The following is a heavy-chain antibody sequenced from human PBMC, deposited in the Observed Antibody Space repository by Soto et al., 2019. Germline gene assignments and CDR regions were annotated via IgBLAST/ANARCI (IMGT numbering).Heavy chain of an antibody. J-gene: IGHJ5*02. D-gene: IGHD4-4*01. CDR2: ISYDGSDK. Sequence: QVQLVESGGGVVQPGRSLRLSCAASGFTFSSYGMHWVRQAPGKGLEWVALISYDGSDKYYADSVKGRFTISRDNSKNTLSLQMNSLRGEDTAVYYCAKAFDYSNRLVGWLDPWGQGTLVTVSS. CDR3: AKAFDYSNRLVGWLDP. V-gene: IGHV3-30*18. CDR1: GFTFSSYG.